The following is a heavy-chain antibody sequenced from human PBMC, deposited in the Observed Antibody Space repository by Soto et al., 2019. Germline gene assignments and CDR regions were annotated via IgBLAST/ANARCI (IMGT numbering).Heavy chain of an antibody. J-gene: IGHJ4*02. Sequence: PGGSLRLSCAASGFMFSRSGMTWVRQAPGMRLESVAGIGGSGRNTYYADSVKGRFTISRDNSKNTLFLQMNSLRDEDTAIYYCAKDGLSDSPSALDYWGQGTRVTVSS. D-gene: IGHD6-13*01. CDR1: GFMFSRSG. CDR3: AKDGLSDSPSALDY. CDR2: IGGSGRNT. V-gene: IGHV3-23*01.